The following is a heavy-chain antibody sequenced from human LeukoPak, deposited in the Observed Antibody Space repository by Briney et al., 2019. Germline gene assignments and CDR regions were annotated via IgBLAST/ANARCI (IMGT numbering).Heavy chain of an antibody. V-gene: IGHV4-34*01. CDR1: GGSFSGYY. D-gene: IGHD2-2*01. CDR2: INHSGST. J-gene: IGHJ4*02. CDR3: ARRVRCSSTSCYGAYYFDY. Sequence: SETLSLTCAVYGGSFSGYYWSWIRQPPGKGLEWIGEINHSGSTNYNPSLKSRVTISVDTSKNQFSLKLSSVTAADTAVYYCARRVRCSSTSCYGAYYFDYWGQGTLVTVSS.